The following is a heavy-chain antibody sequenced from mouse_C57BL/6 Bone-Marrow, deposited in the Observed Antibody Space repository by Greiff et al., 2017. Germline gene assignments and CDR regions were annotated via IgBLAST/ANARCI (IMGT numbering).Heavy chain of an antibody. Sequence: QVQLQQPGAELVRPGTSVKLSCKASGYTFTSYWMHWVKQRPGQGLEWIGVIDPSASYTNYNQKFKGKATLTVDTSSSTAYMQHSSLTSEDSAVYYCARNGNYYGSSYWDFDVWGTGTTVTVSS. CDR1: GYTFTSYW. J-gene: IGHJ1*03. CDR2: IDPSASYT. D-gene: IGHD1-1*01. CDR3: ARNGNYYGSSYWDFDV. V-gene: IGHV1-59*01.